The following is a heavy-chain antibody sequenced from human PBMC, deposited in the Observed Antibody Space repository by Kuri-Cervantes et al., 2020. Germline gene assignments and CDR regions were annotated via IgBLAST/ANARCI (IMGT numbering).Heavy chain of an antibody. Sequence: GGSLRLSCAASGFTVSSNYMSWVRQAPGKGLEWVAVIYSGGSTYYADSVKGRFTISSDNSKNTLYLQMNSLRAEDTAVYYCARGYSGYDSVFDYWGQGTLVTVSS. J-gene: IGHJ4*02. CDR3: ARGYSGYDSVFDY. CDR1: GFTVSSNY. CDR2: IYSGGST. D-gene: IGHD5-12*01. V-gene: IGHV3-53*01.